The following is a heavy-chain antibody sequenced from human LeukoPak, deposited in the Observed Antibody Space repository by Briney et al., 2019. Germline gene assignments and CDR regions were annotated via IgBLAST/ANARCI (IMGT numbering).Heavy chain of an antibody. CDR1: GGSISNY. CDR3: ARNYDSSGYTTFAY. D-gene: IGHD3-22*01. V-gene: IGHV4-59*01. CDR2: IYSSGST. Sequence: SETLSLTCTVSGGSISNYWSWIRQPPGKGLEWIGYIYSSGSTNYSPSLKSRVTISVDTPKNQFSLKVSSVTAADTAVHYCARNYDSSGYTTFAYWGQGALVTVSS. J-gene: IGHJ4*02.